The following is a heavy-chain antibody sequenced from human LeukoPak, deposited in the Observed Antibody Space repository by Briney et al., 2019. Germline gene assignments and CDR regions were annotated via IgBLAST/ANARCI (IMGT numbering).Heavy chain of an antibody. CDR2: IEKYGSEK. D-gene: IGHD3-16*01. Sequence: GGSLRLSYGASGFTFSSYWIDWVRQAPGKGLEWVANIEKYGSEKYYVDSVKGRFTISRDNAKNSLYLQMNSLRAEDTAVYYCARGWGYFDYWGPGTLVTVSS. CDR3: ARGWGYFDY. J-gene: IGHJ4*02. CDR1: GFTFSSYW. V-gene: IGHV3-7*04.